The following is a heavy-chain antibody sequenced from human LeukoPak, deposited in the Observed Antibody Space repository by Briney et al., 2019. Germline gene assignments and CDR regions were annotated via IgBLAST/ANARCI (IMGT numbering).Heavy chain of an antibody. CDR3: AKERTGSHSQWAFDF. CDR2: ISDGGTHL. V-gene: IGHV3-30*18. Sequence: ALRLSWAGSGFIFRNYGMHWVRKAPGQGLQWVAVISDGGTHLYYADSVKGRFTISRDNSESTMYLQMNSLRVEDTAVYYCAKERTGSHSQWAFDFWGQGTMVTVSS. CDR1: GFIFRNYG. D-gene: IGHD3/OR15-3a*01. J-gene: IGHJ3*01.